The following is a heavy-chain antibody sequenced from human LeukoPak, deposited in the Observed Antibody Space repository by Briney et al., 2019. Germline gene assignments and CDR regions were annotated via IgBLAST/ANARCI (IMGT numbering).Heavy chain of an antibody. CDR1: GCSFSSYE. CDR2: ICSMGSYI. D-gene: IGHD3-10*01. V-gene: IGHV3-48*03. J-gene: IGHJ4*02. CDR3: ARDLYYFGSGSYVPGLPDY. Sequence: PGGSLRLSCVVSGCSFSSYEMKWVRQAPGMGREWVSSICSMGSYIYYAESVKGRFTISRDNAKNSVYLQMNSLRAEDTAVYYCARDLYYFGSGSYVPGLPDYWGQGTLVTVSS.